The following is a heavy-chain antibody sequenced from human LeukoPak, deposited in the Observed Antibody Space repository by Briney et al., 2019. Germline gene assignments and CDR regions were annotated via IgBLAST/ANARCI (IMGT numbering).Heavy chain of an antibody. D-gene: IGHD3-10*01. Sequence: ASVKVSCKASGYTFTGYYMHWVRQAPGQGLEWMGWISAYNGNTNYAQKVQGRVTMTTDPSTSTAYMELRSLRSDDTAVYYCARVFSDGFGELQVSDYRGQGTLVTVSS. J-gene: IGHJ4*02. V-gene: IGHV1-18*04. CDR1: GYTFTGYY. CDR2: ISAYNGNT. CDR3: ARVFSDGFGELQVSDY.